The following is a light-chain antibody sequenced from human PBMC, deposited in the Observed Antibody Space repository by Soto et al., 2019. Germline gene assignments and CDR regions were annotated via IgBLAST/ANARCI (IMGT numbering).Light chain of an antibody. Sequence: QSALTQPASVSGSPGQSITISCTGTSSDVGGYAYVPWYQHLPGKAPKLVIYNVSNRPSGISNRFSGSKSGNTASLTIAGLQAEDGAYYYCSSYTSISTVVFGGGTKVTVL. J-gene: IGLJ2*01. CDR1: SSDVGGYAY. CDR3: SSYTSISTVV. V-gene: IGLV2-14*03. CDR2: NVS.